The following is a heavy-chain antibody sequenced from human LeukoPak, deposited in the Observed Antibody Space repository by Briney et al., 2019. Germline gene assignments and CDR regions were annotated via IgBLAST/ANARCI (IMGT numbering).Heavy chain of an antibody. D-gene: IGHD3-3*01. J-gene: IGHJ5*02. CDR3: ARAYYDFNWFDP. CDR2: IYYSGST. CDR1: GGSISSYY. V-gene: IGHV4-59*01. Sequence: SETLSLTCTVSGGSISSYYWSWIRQPPGKGLGWIGYIYYSGSTNYNPSLKSRVTISVDTSKNQFSLKLSSVTAADTAVYYCARAYYDFNWFDPWGQGTLVTVSS.